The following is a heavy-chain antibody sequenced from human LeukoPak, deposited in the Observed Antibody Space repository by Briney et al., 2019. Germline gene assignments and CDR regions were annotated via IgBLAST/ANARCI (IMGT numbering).Heavy chain of an antibody. Sequence: PGGSLRLSCAASGFTFSSYSMNWVRQAPGKGLEWVSSISSSSSYIYYADSVKGRFTISRDNAKNSLYLQMNSLRGEDTAVYYCARIEGNCSGGSCYWGRDYYFDLWGRGTVVTVSS. CDR1: GFTFSSYS. CDR3: ARIEGNCSGGSCYWGRDYYFDL. CDR2: ISSSSSYI. J-gene: IGHJ2*01. D-gene: IGHD2-15*01. V-gene: IGHV3-21*01.